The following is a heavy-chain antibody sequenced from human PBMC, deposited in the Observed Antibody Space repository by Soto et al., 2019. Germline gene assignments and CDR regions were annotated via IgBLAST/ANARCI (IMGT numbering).Heavy chain of an antibody. V-gene: IGHV4-34*01. CDR1: GGPVSSGSYY. CDR2: MSHSGGT. D-gene: IGHD1-1*01. CDR3: ARVERGTATTVVDAFDI. J-gene: IGHJ3*02. Sequence: QVQLQQWGAGLLKPSETLSLTCAVYGGPVSSGSYYWSWIRQPPGKGLEWIGEMSHSGGTHFNPSLKRRVTISVETSKNQFSLKMSSVTAADPSLYYCARVERGTATTVVDAFDIWGPGTMVTVSS.